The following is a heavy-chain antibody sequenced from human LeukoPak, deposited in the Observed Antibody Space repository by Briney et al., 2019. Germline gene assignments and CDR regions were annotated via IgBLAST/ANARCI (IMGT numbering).Heavy chain of an antibody. D-gene: IGHD2-2*01. J-gene: IGHJ6*02. CDR3: AKDQYCSSTSCELYYYGMDV. CDR2: ISGSGGST. V-gene: IGHV3-23*01. CDR1: GFTFNTYE. Sequence: GGSLRLSCAASGFTFNTYEMNWVRQAPGKGLEWVSAISGSGGSTYYADSVKGRFTISRDNSKNTLYLQMNSLRAEDTAVYYCAKDQYCSSTSCELYYYGMDVWGQGTTVTVSS.